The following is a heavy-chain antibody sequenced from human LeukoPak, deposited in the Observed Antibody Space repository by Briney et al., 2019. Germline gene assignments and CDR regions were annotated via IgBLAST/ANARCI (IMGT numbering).Heavy chain of an antibody. D-gene: IGHD6-6*01. CDR3: ARGQSGGQPVWFDP. J-gene: IGHJ5*02. Sequence: SETLSLTCAVYGGSFSGYYWSWIRQPPGKGLEWIGEINHSGSTNYNLSLKSRVTISVDTSKNQFSLKLSSVTAADTAVYYCARGQSGGQPVWFDPWGQGTLVTVSS. CDR1: GGSFSGYY. CDR2: INHSGST. V-gene: IGHV4-34*01.